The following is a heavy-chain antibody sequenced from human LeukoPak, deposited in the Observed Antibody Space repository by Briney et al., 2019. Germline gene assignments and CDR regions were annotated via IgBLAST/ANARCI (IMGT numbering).Heavy chain of an antibody. CDR3: TRQDCSGGTCSYVDS. Sequence: GGSLRLSCAASGFDFSGFYMHWVRQASGIGLEWVGLIRSKPSGYTTVYAASVKGRFTISRDDSKNTAYLQMNSLKAEDTAVYYCTRQDCSGGTCSYVDSWGQGTLVTVSS. CDR2: IRSKPSGYTT. J-gene: IGHJ4*02. V-gene: IGHV3-73*01. CDR1: GFDFSGFY. D-gene: IGHD2-15*01.